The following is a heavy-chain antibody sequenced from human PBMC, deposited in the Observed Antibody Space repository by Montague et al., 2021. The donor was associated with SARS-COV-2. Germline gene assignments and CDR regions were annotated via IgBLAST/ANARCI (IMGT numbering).Heavy chain of an antibody. D-gene: IGHD4-17*01. Sequence: SETLSLTCTVSGSSVRSYYWSWIRQPPGKGLEWIGYIYDSGSTNYNPPLKSRVTISVDTSKNQFSLKLSSVTAADTAVYYCARGNTVTTFGGPYYIDSWVQGTLVTVSA. CDR2: IYDSGST. CDR3: ARGNTVTTFGGPYYIDS. V-gene: IGHV4-59*02. CDR1: GSSVRSYY. J-gene: IGHJ4*02.